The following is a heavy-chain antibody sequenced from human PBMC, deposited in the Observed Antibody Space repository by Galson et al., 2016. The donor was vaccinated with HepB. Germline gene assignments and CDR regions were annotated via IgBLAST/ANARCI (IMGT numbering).Heavy chain of an antibody. CDR2: IAYDASNE. J-gene: IGHJ3*02. V-gene: IGHV3-30*03. CDR1: GLTFSSYG. D-gene: IGHD1-1*01. Sequence: SLRLSCAASGLTFSSYGMHWVRQAPGKGLEWVAVIAYDASNERYADSVKGRFTIYRDNSKNKLYLQMNSLRHEDTAVYYCARNDGGKDAFDIWGQGTMVTVSS. CDR3: ARNDGGKDAFDI.